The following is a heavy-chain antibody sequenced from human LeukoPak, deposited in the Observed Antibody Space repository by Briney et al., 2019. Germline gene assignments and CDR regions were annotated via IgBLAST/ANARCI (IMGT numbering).Heavy chain of an antibody. Sequence: PGGSLRLSCAASGFTFRSYWMGWVRQAPGKGLEWLANINEDGSTTYYVDSVKGRFTISRDNARNSLYLQMSSLRAEDTAVYYCATYTHWVAGDVWGQGTTVTVSS. V-gene: IGHV3-7*01. CDR2: INEDGSTT. CDR1: GFTFRSYW. D-gene: IGHD3-16*01. J-gene: IGHJ6*02. CDR3: ATYTHWVAGDV.